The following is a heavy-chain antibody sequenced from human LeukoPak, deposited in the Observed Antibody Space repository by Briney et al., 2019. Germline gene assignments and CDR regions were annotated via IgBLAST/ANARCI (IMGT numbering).Heavy chain of an antibody. Sequence: PGGSLRLSCAASGFTFSSYAMSWVRQAPGKGLEWVSAISGSGGSTYYADSVKGRFTISRDNSKNTLYLQMNSLRAEDTAVYYCAKAGNLRYQLLEWAFDIWGQGTMVTVSS. V-gene: IGHV3-23*01. D-gene: IGHD2-2*01. CDR2: ISGSGGST. CDR1: GFTFSSYA. J-gene: IGHJ3*02. CDR3: AKAGNLRYQLLEWAFDI.